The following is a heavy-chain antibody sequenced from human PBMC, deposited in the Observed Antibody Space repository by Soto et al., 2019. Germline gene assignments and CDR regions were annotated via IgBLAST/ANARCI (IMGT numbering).Heavy chain of an antibody. Sequence: QVQLVESGGGVVQPGRSLRLSCAASGFTFSSYGMHWVRQAPGKGLEWVAVISYDGSDKYYADSVKGRITISRDNSKNTLYLQMNSLRAEDTAVYYCAKDRMGYYYYMDVWGKGTTVTVSS. CDR1: GFTFSSYG. CDR2: ISYDGSDK. V-gene: IGHV3-30*18. CDR3: AKDRMGYYYYMDV. J-gene: IGHJ6*03. D-gene: IGHD2-8*01.